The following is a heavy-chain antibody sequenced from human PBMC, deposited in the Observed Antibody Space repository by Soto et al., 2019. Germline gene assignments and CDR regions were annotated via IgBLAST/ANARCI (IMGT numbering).Heavy chain of an antibody. D-gene: IGHD6-6*01. CDR1: GYTFTSYY. Sequence: RASVKVSCKASGYTFTSYYMHWVRQAPGQGLEWMGIINPSGGSTSYAQKFQGRVTMTRDTSTSTVYMELSSLRSEDTAVYYCARYKQLAGRGDYYYGMDVWGQGTTVTVSS. CDR3: ARYKQLAGRGDYYYGMDV. J-gene: IGHJ6*02. V-gene: IGHV1-46*01. CDR2: INPSGGST.